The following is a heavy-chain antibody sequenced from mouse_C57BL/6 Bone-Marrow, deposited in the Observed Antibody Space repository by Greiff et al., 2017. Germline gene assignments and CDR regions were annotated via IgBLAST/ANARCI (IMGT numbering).Heavy chain of an antibody. V-gene: IGHV1-69*01. J-gene: IGHJ2*01. CDR3: ARSKGVGWYFDY. CDR1: GYTFTSYW. CDR2: IDPSDSYT. Sequence: QVQLQQPGAELVMPGASVKLSCKASGYTFTSYWMPWVKQRPGQGLEWIGEIDPSDSYTNYNQKFKGKSTLTVDKSSSTAYMQLSSLTSEDSAVYYCARSKGVGWYFDYWGQGTTLTVSS. D-gene: IGHD1-1*02.